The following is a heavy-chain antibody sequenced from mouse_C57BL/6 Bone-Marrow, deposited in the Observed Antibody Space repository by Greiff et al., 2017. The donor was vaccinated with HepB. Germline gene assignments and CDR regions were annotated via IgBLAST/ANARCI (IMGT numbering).Heavy chain of an antibody. Sequence: EVQLQQSGPELVKPGASVKISCKASGYTFTDYYMNWVKQSHGKSLEWIGDINPNNGGNSYNQKFKGMATLTVDKSSSTSYMELLSLTSEDSAVYYCATEASLGRGFDYWGQGTTLTVSS. CDR2: INPNNGGN. CDR1: GYTFTDYY. D-gene: IGHD4-1*01. V-gene: IGHV1-26*01. CDR3: ATEASLGRGFDY. J-gene: IGHJ2*01.